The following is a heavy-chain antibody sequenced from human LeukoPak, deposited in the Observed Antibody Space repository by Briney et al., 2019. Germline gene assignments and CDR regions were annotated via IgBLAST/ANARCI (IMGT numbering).Heavy chain of an antibody. CDR3: AKDRLYGGKEGHYFDY. CDR1: GFTFSSYG. V-gene: IGHV3-30*02. CDR2: IRYDGSNK. D-gene: IGHD4-23*01. J-gene: IGHJ4*02. Sequence: GGSLRLSCAASGFTFSSYGMHWVRQAPGKGLEWVAFIRYDGSNKYYADSVKGRFTISRDNSKNTLYLQMNSLRAEDTAVYYCAKDRLYGGKEGHYFDYWGQGTLVTVSS.